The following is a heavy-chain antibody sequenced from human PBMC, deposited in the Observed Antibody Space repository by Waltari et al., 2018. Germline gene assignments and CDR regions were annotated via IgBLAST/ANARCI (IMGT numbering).Heavy chain of an antibody. V-gene: IGHV3-30-3*01. Sequence: QVQLVESGGGVVQPGRSLRLSCAASGFTFSSYSMHWVRQAPGKGLEWVTFISSDGSKKYDADSVKGRFSISRDNSINTLYLRMNSLRAEDTAVYYCARDPYCSSTSCYKGAFDFWGQGTLVTVSS. CDR1: GFTFSSYS. D-gene: IGHD2-2*02. J-gene: IGHJ4*02. CDR3: ARDPYCSSTSCYKGAFDF. CDR2: ISSDGSKK.